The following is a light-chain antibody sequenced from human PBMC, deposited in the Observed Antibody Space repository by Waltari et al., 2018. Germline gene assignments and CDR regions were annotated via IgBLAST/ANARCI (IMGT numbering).Light chain of an antibody. CDR2: HTS. J-gene: IGKJ1*01. CDR1: QSIGTY. CDR3: QHYVSLPVT. Sequence: VVLTQSPGTLSLSPGERATLSCRASQSIGTYLTWYQHKPGQAPRLLIYHTSVRATGIPDRFSGSGSGTDFSLTISRLEPEDFAVYYCQHYVSLPVTFGQGTKVEIK. V-gene: IGKV3-20*01.